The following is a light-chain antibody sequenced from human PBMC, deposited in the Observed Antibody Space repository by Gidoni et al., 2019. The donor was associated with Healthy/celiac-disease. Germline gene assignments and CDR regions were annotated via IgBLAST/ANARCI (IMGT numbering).Light chain of an antibody. Sequence: QSVLPQPPSASGTPGQRGTISCSGSSSNIGSNTVNWYQQLPGTAPKLLVYSNNQRPPGVPDRFSGSKSGTSASLAISGLQSEDEADYYCAAWDDSLNGSSYVFGTGTKVTVL. CDR2: SNN. CDR1: SSNIGSNT. J-gene: IGLJ1*01. CDR3: AAWDDSLNGSSYV. V-gene: IGLV1-44*01.